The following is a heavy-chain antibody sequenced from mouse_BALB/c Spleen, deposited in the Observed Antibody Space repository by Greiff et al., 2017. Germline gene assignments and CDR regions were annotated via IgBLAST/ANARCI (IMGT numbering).Heavy chain of an antibody. D-gene: IGHD4-1*01. J-gene: IGHJ2*01. CDR3: ARGLGRGFDY. Sequence: VQLQQSGAELVRSGASVKLSCTASGFNFKDYYMHWVKQRPEQGLEWIGWIDPENGDTEYAPKFQGKATMTADTSSNTAYLQLSSLTSEDTAVYYCARGLGRGFDYWGQGTTLTVSS. CDR1: GFNFKDYY. CDR2: IDPENGDT. V-gene: IGHV14-4*02.